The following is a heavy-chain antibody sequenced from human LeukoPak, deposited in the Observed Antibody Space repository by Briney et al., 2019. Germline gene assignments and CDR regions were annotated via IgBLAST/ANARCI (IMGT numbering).Heavy chain of an antibody. V-gene: IGHV1-2*02. CDR2: INPSSGGT. CDR1: GYTFTGYY. J-gene: IGHJ5*02. Sequence: GASVKVSCKASGYTFTGYYMHWVRQAPGQGLEWMGWINPSSGGTNYAQKFQGRVTMTRDTSISTAYMELSRLRSDDTAVYYCARDLDTVVVPAAYQTWGQGTLVTVSS. D-gene: IGHD2-2*01. CDR3: ARDLDTVVVPAAYQT.